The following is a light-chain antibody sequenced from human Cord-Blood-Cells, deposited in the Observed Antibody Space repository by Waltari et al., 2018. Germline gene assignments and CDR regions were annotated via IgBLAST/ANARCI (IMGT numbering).Light chain of an antibody. Sequence: DIRMTQSPATRSACGQDRVPSTCRASQSISSWLAWYQQKPGKAPKRLIYKASSLESGVPSRFSGSGSGTEFTLTISSLQPDDFATYYCQQYNSYSPTFGQGTKVEIK. CDR2: KAS. CDR3: QQYNSYSPT. V-gene: IGKV1-5*03. J-gene: IGKJ1*01. CDR1: QSISSW.